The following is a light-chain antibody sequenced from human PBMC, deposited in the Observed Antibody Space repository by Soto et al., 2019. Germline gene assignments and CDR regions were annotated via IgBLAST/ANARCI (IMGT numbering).Light chain of an antibody. V-gene: IGKV3-20*01. CDR1: QSVSSSY. CDR2: GAS. J-gene: IGKJ4*01. Sequence: EIVLTQSPCTLSLSPGERATLSFRASQSVSSSYLAWYQQKPGKAPRLLIYGASSRATGIPDRFSGSGSGTDFTLTISRLEPEDFAVYYCQQYGSSPHTFGGGTKVDIK. CDR3: QQYGSSPHT.